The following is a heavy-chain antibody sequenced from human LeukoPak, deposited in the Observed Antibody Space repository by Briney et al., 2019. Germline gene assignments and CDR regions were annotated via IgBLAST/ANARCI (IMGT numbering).Heavy chain of an antibody. CDR1: GYSISSGYY. CDR3: ARHVWRIAVAGEGWGNYYYYYYMDV. V-gene: IGHV4-38-2*02. CDR2: IYHSGST. J-gene: IGHJ6*03. Sequence: SETLSLTCTVSGYSISSGYYWGWIRQPPGKGLEWIGSIYHSGSTYYNPSLKSRVTISVDTSKNQFSLKLSSVTAADTAVYYCARHVWRIAVAGEGWGNYYYYYYMDVWGKGTTVTVSS. D-gene: IGHD6-19*01.